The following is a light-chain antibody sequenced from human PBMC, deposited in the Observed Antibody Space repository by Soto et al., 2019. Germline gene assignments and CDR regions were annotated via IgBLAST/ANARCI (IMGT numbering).Light chain of an antibody. V-gene: IGKV3-20*01. CDR1: QSVSSSY. CDR3: QQYGSSPYT. CDR2: GTS. J-gene: IGKJ2*01. Sequence: EVVLTQSPGTLSLSPGERATLSCRASQSVSSSYLAWHQQKPGQAPRLLIYGTSSRATGIPDRFSGSGSGTDFTLTLSRLDPEDFAVYYCQQYGSSPYTFGQGTKLEIK.